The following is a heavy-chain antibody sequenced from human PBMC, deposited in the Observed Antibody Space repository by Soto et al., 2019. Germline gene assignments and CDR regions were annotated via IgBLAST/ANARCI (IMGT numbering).Heavy chain of an antibody. CDR1: GGTFSSYA. D-gene: IGHD4-17*01. Sequence: SVKVSCKASGGTFSSYAISWVRQAPGQGLEWMGGIIPIFGTANYAQKFQGRVTITADESTSTAYMELSSLRSGDTAVYYCARENYGDYCFDYWGQGTLVTVSS. CDR3: ARENYGDYCFDY. CDR2: IIPIFGTA. J-gene: IGHJ4*02. V-gene: IGHV1-69*13.